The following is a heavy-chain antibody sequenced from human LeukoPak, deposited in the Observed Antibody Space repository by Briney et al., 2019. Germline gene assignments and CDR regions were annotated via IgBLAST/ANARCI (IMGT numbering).Heavy chain of an antibody. CDR3: AKAIHSSSSGVVDY. D-gene: IGHD6-6*01. CDR2: IRYDGSNK. J-gene: IGHJ4*02. CDR1: GFTSSNYA. V-gene: IGHV3-30*02. Sequence: GGSLRLSCAASGFTSSNYAMHWVRQAPGKGLEWVTFIRYDGSNKYYAESVKGRFTISRDNSKNTLYLQMSSLRAEDTAVYYCAKAIHSSSSGVVDYWGQGTLVTVSS.